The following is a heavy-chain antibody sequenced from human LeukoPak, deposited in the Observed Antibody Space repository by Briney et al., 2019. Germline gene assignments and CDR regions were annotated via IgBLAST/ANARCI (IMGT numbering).Heavy chain of an antibody. J-gene: IGHJ4*02. Sequence: GGSLRLSCAASGFTFSSYAMHWVRQAPGKGLEWVAAISYDGSNKYYADSVKGQFTISTDNSKNTLYLQVNTLRPEDTAVYYCARGVHCSNGVCYRGGLDYWGQGTLVTVSS. CDR2: ISYDGSNK. V-gene: IGHV3-30-3*01. CDR3: ARGVHCSNGVCYRGGLDY. D-gene: IGHD2-8*01. CDR1: GFTFSSYA.